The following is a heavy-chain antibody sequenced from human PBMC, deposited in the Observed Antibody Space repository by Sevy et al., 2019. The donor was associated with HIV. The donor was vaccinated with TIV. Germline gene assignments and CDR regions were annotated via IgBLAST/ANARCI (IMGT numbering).Heavy chain of an antibody. CDR3: ARDRATVTTLDYFDY. Sequence: GGSLRLSCAASGFTFSDYYMSWIRQAPGKGLEWVSYISSSSSYTNYADSVKGRFTISRDNAKNSLYLQMNSLRAEDTAVYYCARDRATVTTLDYFDYWGQETLVTVSS. CDR1: GFTFSDYY. CDR2: ISSSSSYT. D-gene: IGHD4-17*01. J-gene: IGHJ4*02. V-gene: IGHV3-11*06.